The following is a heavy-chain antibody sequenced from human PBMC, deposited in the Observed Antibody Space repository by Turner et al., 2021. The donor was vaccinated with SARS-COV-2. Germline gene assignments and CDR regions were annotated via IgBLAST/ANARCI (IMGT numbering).Heavy chain of an antibody. V-gene: IGHV1-24*01. D-gene: IGHD2-21*02. CDR2: FDPEDGET. Sequence: QVQLVQSGAKVKKPGASVKVSCKVSGYTLIELSMHWVRQAPGKGLECMGGFDPEDGETIYAQKFQGRVTMTEDTSTDTAYMELSSLRSEDTAVYYCATVYAYCGGDCSIDYWGQGTLVTVSS. CDR3: ATVYAYCGGDCSIDY. J-gene: IGHJ4*02. CDR1: GYTLIELS.